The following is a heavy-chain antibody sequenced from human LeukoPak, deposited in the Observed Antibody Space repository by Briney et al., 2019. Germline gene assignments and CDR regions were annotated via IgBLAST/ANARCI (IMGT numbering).Heavy chain of an antibody. D-gene: IGHD2-21*01. CDR2: ISTSGNTI. Sequence: GGSLRLSCAASGFTFRSYEMNWVRQAPGKGLEWVSSISTSGNTIYYADSVKGRFTISRDNAKNSLYLQMNSLKDEDTAVYYCARVRDNYYYYGMDVWGQGTTVTVSS. J-gene: IGHJ6*02. CDR3: ARVRDNYYYYGMDV. CDR1: GFTFRSYE. V-gene: IGHV3-48*03.